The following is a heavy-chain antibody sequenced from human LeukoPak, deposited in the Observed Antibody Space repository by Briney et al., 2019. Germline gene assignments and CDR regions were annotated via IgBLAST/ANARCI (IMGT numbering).Heavy chain of an antibody. CDR3: VGDRNSDWYSPLDY. CDR2: ITATGDTA. J-gene: IGHJ4*02. CDR1: GFTFTKCA. D-gene: IGHD6-19*01. V-gene: IGHV3-23*01. Sequence: GGSLRLSCVASGFTFTKCAKSWIRHAPGKGLEWVAIITATGDTAYYADPVKGRFTISSDNSRNTVYMQMDSLRAEDTAIYCCVGDRNSDWYSPLDYWGQGSQVTVSP.